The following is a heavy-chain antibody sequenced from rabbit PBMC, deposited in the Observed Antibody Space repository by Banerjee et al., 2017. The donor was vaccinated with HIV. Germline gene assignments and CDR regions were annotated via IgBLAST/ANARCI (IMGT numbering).Heavy chain of an antibody. CDR1: GFDFSSYG. Sequence: EQLVESGGGLVQPEGSLTLTCTASGFDFSSYGVSWVRQAPGKGLEWIACIYTGSSGRTYYASWAKGRFTISQTSSTTVTLQMTSLTVADPATYFCARDRDGDTYSSTFNLWGPGTLVPV. CDR2: IYTGSSGRT. D-gene: IGHD6-1*01. V-gene: IGHV1S45*01. CDR3: ARDRDGDTYSSTFNL. J-gene: IGHJ4*01.